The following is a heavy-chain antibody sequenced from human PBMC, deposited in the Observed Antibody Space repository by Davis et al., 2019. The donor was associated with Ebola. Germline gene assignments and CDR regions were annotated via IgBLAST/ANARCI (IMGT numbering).Heavy chain of an antibody. CDR2: VTSSGGST. CDR1: GFTFGSYA. Sequence: PGGSLRLSCAASGFTFGSYAMTWARQVPGKGLEWVSAVTSSGGSTYYANSVKGRFTISRDSSKNTLFLQLNSLGVEDTAVYYCAKGGSGWPSDYSYGLGVWGKGTTVTVSS. D-gene: IGHD6-19*01. CDR3: AKGGSGWPSDYSYGLGV. J-gene: IGHJ6*04. V-gene: IGHV3-23*01.